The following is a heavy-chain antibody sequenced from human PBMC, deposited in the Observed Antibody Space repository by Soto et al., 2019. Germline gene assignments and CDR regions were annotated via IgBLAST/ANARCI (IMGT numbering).Heavy chain of an antibody. D-gene: IGHD3-3*01. CDR1: GFTFSSYA. CDR2: ISGNGGTT. J-gene: IGHJ4*02. Sequence: EVQLLESGGGLVQPGGSLSLSCAASGFTFSSYAMSWVRQAPGKGLEWISLISGNGGTTNYADSVRGRFTISRDNSRKTLYLQTSSLRAEDTAVYYCAKGRANTVFGVDTLFDFWGQGTPVTVSS. V-gene: IGHV3-23*01. CDR3: AKGRANTVFGVDTLFDF.